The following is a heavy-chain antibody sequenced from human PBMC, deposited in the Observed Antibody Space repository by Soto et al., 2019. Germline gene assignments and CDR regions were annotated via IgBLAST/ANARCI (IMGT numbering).Heavy chain of an antibody. J-gene: IGHJ2*01. CDR1: GFTFSSYW. D-gene: IGHD3-22*01. V-gene: IGHV3-74*01. CDR2: INSDGSST. Sequence: EVQLVESGGGLVQPGGSLRLSCAASGFTFSSYWMHWVRQAPGKGLVWVSLINSDGSSTSYADSVKGRFTISRDNAKNTLYLQMHSLRAEDTAVYYCARDRGYYDSSGYPLRYFDLWGRGTLVTVSS. CDR3: ARDRGYYDSSGYPLRYFDL.